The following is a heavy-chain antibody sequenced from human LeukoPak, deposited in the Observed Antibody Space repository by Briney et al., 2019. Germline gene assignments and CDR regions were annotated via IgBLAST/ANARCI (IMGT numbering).Heavy chain of an antibody. CDR2: ISSSGSTI. CDR3: ARDVYCSGGSCYGAFDI. CDR1: GFAFSDYY. V-gene: IGHV3-11*01. Sequence: GGSLRLSCAASGFAFSDYYMSWIRQAPGKGLEWVSYISSSGSTIYYADSVKGRFTISRDNAKNSLYLQMNSLRAEDTAVYYCARDVYCSGGSCYGAFDIWAKGQWSPSLQ. D-gene: IGHD2-15*01. J-gene: IGHJ3*02.